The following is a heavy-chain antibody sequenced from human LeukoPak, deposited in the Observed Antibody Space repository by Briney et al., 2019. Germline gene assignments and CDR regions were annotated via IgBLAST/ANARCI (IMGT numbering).Heavy chain of an antibody. V-gene: IGHV1-69*13. CDR3: AREGPNYDFWSGYYTRNNWFDP. D-gene: IGHD3-3*01. J-gene: IGHJ5*02. CDR2: IIPIFGTA. CDR1: GGTFSSYA. Sequence: SVKVSCKASGGTFSSYAISWVRQAPGQGLEWMGGIIPIFGTANYAQKFQGRVTITADESTSTAYMELSSLRSEDTAVYYCAREGPNYDFWSGYYTRNNWFDPWGQGTLVTVSS.